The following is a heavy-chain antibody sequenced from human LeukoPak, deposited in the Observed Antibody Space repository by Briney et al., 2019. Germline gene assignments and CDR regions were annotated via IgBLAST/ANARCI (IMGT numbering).Heavy chain of an antibody. V-gene: IGHV1-2*02. Sequence: ASVKVSCKASGYTFTGYYMHWVRQAPGQGLEWMGWINPNSGGTNYAQKFQGRVTMTRDTSISTAYMELSRLRSDDTAVYYCARGGAGWLQSNWFDPWGQGTLVTVSS. CDR1: GYTFTGYY. CDR2: INPNSGGT. D-gene: IGHD5-12*01. CDR3: ARGGAGWLQSNWFDP. J-gene: IGHJ5*02.